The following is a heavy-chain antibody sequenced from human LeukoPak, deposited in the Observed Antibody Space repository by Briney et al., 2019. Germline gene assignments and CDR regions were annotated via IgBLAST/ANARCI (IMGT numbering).Heavy chain of an antibody. Sequence: SETLSLTCTVSGGSISSSSYYWGWIRQPPGKGLEWIGYIYYSGTTNYNPSLKSRVSMSVETSKNQFSLKLKSVTAADTAVYYCARGGYYGSGNDFRFDPWGQGTLVTVSS. J-gene: IGHJ5*02. CDR1: GGSISSSSYY. V-gene: IGHV4-61*05. CDR3: ARGGYYGSGNDFRFDP. D-gene: IGHD3-10*01. CDR2: IYYSGTT.